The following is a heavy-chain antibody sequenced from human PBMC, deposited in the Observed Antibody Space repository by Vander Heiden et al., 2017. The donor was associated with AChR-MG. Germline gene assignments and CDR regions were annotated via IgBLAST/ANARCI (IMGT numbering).Heavy chain of an antibody. V-gene: IGHV4-31*03. CDR2: FHYIGGT. CDR1: GASFSCGTSF. CDR3: ARDRSDGEGHGVGFDP. Sequence: QVQLQDSASRLLQPSPTLPHSCPVPGASFSCGTSFWNWVRQRAGKGLEWLGNFHYIGGTSYNPSLKTRLSISVDTSKNLFSLNVTSVTAADTAAYYCARDRSDGEGHGVGFDPWGQRTLVTVSS. J-gene: IGHJ5*02. D-gene: IGHD2-15*01.